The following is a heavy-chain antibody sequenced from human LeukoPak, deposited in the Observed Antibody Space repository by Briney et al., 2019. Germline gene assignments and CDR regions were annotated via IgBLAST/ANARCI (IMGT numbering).Heavy chain of an antibody. CDR2: INPNDGGT. V-gene: IGHV1-2*02. CDR1: GHSFTDYY. J-gene: IGHJ3*01. Sequence: ASLKVSCKTSGHSFTDYYLHWVRQAPGQGLEWMGWINPNDGGTNSAQQFQGRVTITWDTSISTAFMELSSLGSDDTAVYFCARRATDFDAFDLWGQGTMVTVSS. D-gene: IGHD1-26*01. CDR3: ARRATDFDAFDL.